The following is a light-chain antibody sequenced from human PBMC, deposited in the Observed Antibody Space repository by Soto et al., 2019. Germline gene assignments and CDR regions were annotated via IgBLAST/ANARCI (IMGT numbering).Light chain of an antibody. CDR2: AAS. J-gene: IGKJ4*01. Sequence: DMEMTQSPSSLSASVGDRVTITCRASQSISNYLNWYQHKPGKVPKLLIYAASSLQSGVPTRFSVSGSWTDFTLTINSLQPEDFATYYCQQIYGTPLTFGGGTKIEIK. CDR1: QSISNY. V-gene: IGKV1-39*01. CDR3: QQIYGTPLT.